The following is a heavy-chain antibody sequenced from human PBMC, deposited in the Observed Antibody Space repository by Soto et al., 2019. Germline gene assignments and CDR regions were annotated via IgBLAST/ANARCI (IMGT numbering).Heavy chain of an antibody. CDR1: GFPFSNYA. CDR2: INGGAGST. J-gene: IGHJ4*02. CDR3: ANIPIMTTVTHYFDY. V-gene: IGHV3-23*01. D-gene: IGHD4-17*01. Sequence: EVQLLESGGGLAQPGGSLRLSCAASGFPFSNYAMSWVRQAPGKGLEWVSTINGGAGSTYYADSVKGRFTISRDDSKNTLSLQMNSLRAEDTAVYYCANIPIMTTVTHYFDYWGQGTLVTVSS.